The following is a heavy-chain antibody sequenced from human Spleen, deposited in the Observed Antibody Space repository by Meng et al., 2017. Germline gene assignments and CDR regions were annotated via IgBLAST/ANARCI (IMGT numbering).Heavy chain of an antibody. J-gene: IGHJ4*02. Sequence: GGSLRLSCAASGFTFSSYEMNWVRQAPGKGLEWVSYITTSGSTIYYADSLKARVTISRDNAKNSLYLQMNSLRAEDTAVYYCVRGGRDGYNYFSYWGQGTLVTVSS. D-gene: IGHD5-24*01. CDR1: GFTFSSYE. V-gene: IGHV3-48*03. CDR3: VRGGRDGYNYFSY. CDR2: ITTSGSTI.